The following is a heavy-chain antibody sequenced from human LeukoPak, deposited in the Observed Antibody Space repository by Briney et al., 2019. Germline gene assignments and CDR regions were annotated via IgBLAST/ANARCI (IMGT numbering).Heavy chain of an antibody. CDR3: ARHGGVEYYYYYMDV. Sequence: GESLKISCKGSGYSFTSYWIGWVRQMPGKGLEWMGIIYPGDSDTRYSPSFQGQVTISADKSISTAYLQWSSLKASDTAMYYCARHGGVEYYYYYMDVCGKGTTVTVSS. D-gene: IGHD3-3*01. J-gene: IGHJ6*03. CDR1: GYSFTSYW. CDR2: IYPGDSDT. V-gene: IGHV5-51*01.